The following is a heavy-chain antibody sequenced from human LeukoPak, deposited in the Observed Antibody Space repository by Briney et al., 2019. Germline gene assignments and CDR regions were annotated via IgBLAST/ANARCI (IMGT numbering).Heavy chain of an antibody. CDR3: ARAVIKLLWFGESKNYMDV. Sequence: PSQTLSLTCTVSGGSISSSSYYWGWLRQPPGKGLEWIGRIYYSGRSYYNPSLKTRVTISVDTSKNQCSLKLSSVTGADTAVYYCARAVIKLLWFGESKNYMDVWGKGTTVTVSS. CDR2: IYYSGRS. CDR1: GGSISSSSYY. V-gene: IGHV4-39*07. D-gene: IGHD3-10*01. J-gene: IGHJ6*03.